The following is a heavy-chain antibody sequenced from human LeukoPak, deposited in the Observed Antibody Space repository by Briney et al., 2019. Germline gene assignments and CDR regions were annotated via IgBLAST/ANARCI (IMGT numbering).Heavy chain of an antibody. CDR1: GFTFDDYA. D-gene: IGHD6-19*01. CDR3: AKVLSSGWYDDAFDI. V-gene: IGHV3-9*01. CDR2: ISWNSGSI. J-gene: IGHJ3*02. Sequence: GGSLRLSCAASGFTFDDYAMHWVRHAPGKGLEWVSGISWNSGSIGYADSVKGRFTISRDNAKNSLYLQMNSLRAEDTALYYCAKVLSSGWYDDAFDIWGQGTMVTVSS.